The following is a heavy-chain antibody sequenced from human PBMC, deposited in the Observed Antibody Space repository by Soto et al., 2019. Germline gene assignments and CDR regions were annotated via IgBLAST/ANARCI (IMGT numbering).Heavy chain of an antibody. CDR3: ARGGSSWHQLDY. J-gene: IGHJ4*02. V-gene: IGHV3-53*01. Sequence: EVQLVESGGGLIQPGGSLRLSCAASGFTVSSNYMSWVRQAPGKGLEWVSVIYSGGSTYYADSVKGRFTISRDKSKDTLYRQMTSLRAEDTAVYYCARGGSSWHQLDYWGQGTLVIVSS. CDR2: IYSGGST. D-gene: IGHD6-13*01. CDR1: GFTVSSNY.